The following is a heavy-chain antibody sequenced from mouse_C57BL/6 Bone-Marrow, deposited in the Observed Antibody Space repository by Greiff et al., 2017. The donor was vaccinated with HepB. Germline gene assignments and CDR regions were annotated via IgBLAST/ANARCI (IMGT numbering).Heavy chain of an antibody. J-gene: IGHJ3*01. CDR2: IYPGDGDT. CDR1: GYAFSSSW. D-gene: IGHD3-2*02. V-gene: IGHV1-82*01. CDR3: AREGGSSGPFAY. Sequence: QVQLQQSGPELVKPGASVKISCKASGYAFSSSWMNWVKQRPGKGLEWIGRIYPGDGDTNYNGKFKGKDTLTADKSSSTAYMQLSSLTSEDSAVYFCAREGGSSGPFAYWGQGTLVTVSA.